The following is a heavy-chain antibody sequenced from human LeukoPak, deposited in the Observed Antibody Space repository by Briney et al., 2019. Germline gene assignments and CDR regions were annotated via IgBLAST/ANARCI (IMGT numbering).Heavy chain of an antibody. J-gene: IGHJ4*02. CDR1: GGSISSYY. D-gene: IGHD6-19*01. CDR2: IYYSGST. Sequence: SETLSLTCTVSGGSISSYYWSWIRQPPGKGLEWIGYIYYSGSTNYNPSLKSRVTISVDTSKNQFSLKLSSVTAADTAVYCCARGPWLVRGAEFDYWGQGTLVTVSS. V-gene: IGHV4-59*08. CDR3: ARGPWLVRGAEFDY.